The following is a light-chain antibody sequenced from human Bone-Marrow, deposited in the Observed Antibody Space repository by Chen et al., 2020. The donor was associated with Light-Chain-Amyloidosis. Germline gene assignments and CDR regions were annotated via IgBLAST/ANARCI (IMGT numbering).Light chain of an antibody. V-gene: IGLV2-23*02. CDR1: SSDVGSYNL. Sequence: QSALTPAASVSGSPGQSITLPRTGTSSDVGSYNLVSWYQQHPGKAPKLMIYEVSKRPSGVSNRFSGSKSGNTASLTISGLQAEDEADYYCCSYAGSSTLVFGGGTKLTVL. CDR3: CSYAGSSTLV. CDR2: EVS. J-gene: IGLJ2*01.